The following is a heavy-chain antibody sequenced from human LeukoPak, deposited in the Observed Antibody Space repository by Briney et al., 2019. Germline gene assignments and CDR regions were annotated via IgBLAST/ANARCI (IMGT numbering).Heavy chain of an antibody. V-gene: IGHV4-59*01. CDR2: IYYSGAT. D-gene: IGHD3-16*01. J-gene: IGHJ4*02. CDR3: ATEMGVYFER. CDR1: GGSISSYY. Sequence: SETLSLTCSVSGGSISSYYWSWIRQPPGKGLEWIGYIYYSGATNYNPSLKSRVTLSVDTAKNQFSLKLSSVTAADTAVYYCATEMGVYFERWGQGTLVTVSS.